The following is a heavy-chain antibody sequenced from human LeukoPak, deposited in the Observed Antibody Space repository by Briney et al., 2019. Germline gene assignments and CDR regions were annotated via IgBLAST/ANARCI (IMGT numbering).Heavy chain of an antibody. CDR3: ARDAPNPPSDIVVVPAATDAFDI. D-gene: IGHD2-2*01. Sequence: GGSLRLSCAASGFTFSSYGMHWVRQAPGKGLEWVAVIWYDGSNKYYADSVKGRFTISRDNSRNTLYLQMNSLRAEDTAVYYCARDAPNPPSDIVVVPAATDAFDIWGQGTMVTVSS. J-gene: IGHJ3*02. CDR1: GFTFSSYG. CDR2: IWYDGSNK. V-gene: IGHV3-30*19.